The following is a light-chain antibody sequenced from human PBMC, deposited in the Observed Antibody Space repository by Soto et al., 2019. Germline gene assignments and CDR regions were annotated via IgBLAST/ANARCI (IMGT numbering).Light chain of an antibody. CDR2: KVS. CDR3: MQGTHWPPYS. V-gene: IGKV2-30*01. CDR1: QSLEYRDGNTY. J-gene: IGKJ2*03. Sequence: VVLTQSPLSLPVTLGQPASISCRSSQSLEYRDGNTYLNWFQQRPAQSPRRLIYKVSDRDSGVPDRFSGSGSGTDFTLKISRVEAEDVGVDYRMQGTHWPPYSFGQGTKLEIK.